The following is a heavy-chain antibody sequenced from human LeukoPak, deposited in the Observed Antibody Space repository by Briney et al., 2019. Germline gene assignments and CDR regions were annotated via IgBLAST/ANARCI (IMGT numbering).Heavy chain of an antibody. CDR1: GGSISNNY. J-gene: IGHJ3*01. V-gene: IGHV4-4*07. Sequence: SETLSLTCTVSGGSISNNYWNWVRQPAGKGLEWVGRLYTSGSADYNPSLKSRATMSVDTSKNQLSLTLNSVTAADTAVYYCARDPLGWGGAAFDLWGQGTKVTVSS. D-gene: IGHD6-19*01. CDR2: LYTSGSA. CDR3: ARDPLGWGGAAFDL.